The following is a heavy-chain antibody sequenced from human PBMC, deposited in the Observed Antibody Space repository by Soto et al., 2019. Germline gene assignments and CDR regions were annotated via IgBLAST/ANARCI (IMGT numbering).Heavy chain of an antibody. CDR2: TDYSGNT. CDR1: SDSISSYY. CDR3: ARAVGDPLYHLDY. J-gene: IGHJ4*02. D-gene: IGHD6-19*01. V-gene: IGHV4-59*08. Sequence: QVQLQESGPGLVRPSETLSLTCTVSSDSISSYYWIWIRQSPGKGLEWIGYTDYSGNTNYNPSLKSRVTISGDTSKNQFSLRLSSVTAADTAVYYCARAVGDPLYHLDYWGQGTMVTFSS.